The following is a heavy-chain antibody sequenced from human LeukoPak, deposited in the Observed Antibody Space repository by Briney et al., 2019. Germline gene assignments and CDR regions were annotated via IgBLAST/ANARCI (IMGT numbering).Heavy chain of an antibody. CDR3: ARLYCGSTSCYGYFDY. D-gene: IGHD2-2*01. CDR2: IYYSGST. Sequence: SETLSLTCTVSGGSISSGGYYWSWIRQHPGKGLEWIGYIYYSGSTYYNPSLKSRVTISVDTSKNQFSLKLSSVTAADTAVYYCARLYCGSTSCYGYFDYWGQGTLVTVSS. V-gene: IGHV4-31*03. J-gene: IGHJ4*02. CDR1: GGSISSGGYY.